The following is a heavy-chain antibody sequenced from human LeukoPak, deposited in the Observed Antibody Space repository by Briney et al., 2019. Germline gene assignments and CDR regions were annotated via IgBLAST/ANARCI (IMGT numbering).Heavy chain of an antibody. Sequence: AGGSLRLSCAASGFTFSSHAMSWVRQAPGKGLEWVSAISGSGGSTYYADSVKGRFTISRDNSKNTLYLQMNSLRAEDTAVYYCAKGDYYDSSGYYLYFDYWGQGTLVTVSS. CDR3: AKGDYYDSSGYYLYFDY. CDR1: GFTFSSHA. V-gene: IGHV3-23*01. J-gene: IGHJ4*02. CDR2: ISGSGGST. D-gene: IGHD3-22*01.